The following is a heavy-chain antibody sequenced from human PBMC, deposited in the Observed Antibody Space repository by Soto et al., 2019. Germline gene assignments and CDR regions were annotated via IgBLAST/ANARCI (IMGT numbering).Heavy chain of an antibody. V-gene: IGHV1-69*01. CDR2: IIPIFGTQ. D-gene: IGHD3-10*01. CDR1: GGIFSTYA. J-gene: IGHJ4*02. Sequence: QVQLVQSGAEVKKPGSSVKVSCKASGGIFSTYAISWLRQAPGQGLEWMGGIIPIFGTQNYAQRFQGRVTITADESTSTAYMELSRLRSEDTAVYYCVRDRDDYGSGNYYNRIDFWGQGTLVTVSS. CDR3: VRDRDDYGSGNYYNRIDF.